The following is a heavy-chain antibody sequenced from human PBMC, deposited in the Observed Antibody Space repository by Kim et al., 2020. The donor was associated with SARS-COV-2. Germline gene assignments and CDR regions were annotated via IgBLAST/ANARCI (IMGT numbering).Heavy chain of an antibody. D-gene: IGHD6-19*01. CDR1: GGSISSYY. J-gene: IGHJ4*02. CDR2: IYYSGST. Sequence: SETLSLTCTVSGGSISSYYWSWIRQPPGKGLEWIGYIYYSGSTNYNPSLKSRVTISVDTSKNQFSLKLSSVTAADTAVYYCARARGSSGWILDYWGQGTLVTVSS. CDR3: ARARGSSGWILDY. V-gene: IGHV4-59*13.